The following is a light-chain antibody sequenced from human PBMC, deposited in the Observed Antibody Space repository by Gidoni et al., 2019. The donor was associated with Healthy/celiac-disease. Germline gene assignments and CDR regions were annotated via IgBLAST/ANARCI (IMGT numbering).Light chain of an antibody. CDR2: DAS. V-gene: IGKV1-13*02. CDR1: QGISSA. Sequence: AIQLPQSPSSLSASVGDRVTITCRASQGISSALAWYQQKPGKAPKLLIYDASSLESGVPSRFSGSGSGTDFTLTISSLQPEDFATYYCQQFNSYPRFGGGTKVEIK. CDR3: QQFNSYPR. J-gene: IGKJ4*01.